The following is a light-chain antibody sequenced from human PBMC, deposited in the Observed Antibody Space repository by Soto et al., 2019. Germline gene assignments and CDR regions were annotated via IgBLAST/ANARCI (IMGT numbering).Light chain of an antibody. Sequence: ERSTLSCRASQSVSSNLAWYQQKPGQAPRLLIYGASSRATGIPDRFSGSGSGTDFTLTISRLEPEDFAVYYCQQYGSSPRTFGQGTKVDI. J-gene: IGKJ1*01. CDR1: QSVSSN. CDR3: QQYGSSPRT. V-gene: IGKV3-20*01. CDR2: GAS.